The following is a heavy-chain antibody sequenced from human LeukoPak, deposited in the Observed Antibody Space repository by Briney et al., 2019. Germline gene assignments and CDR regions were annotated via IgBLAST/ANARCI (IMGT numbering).Heavy chain of an antibody. CDR1: GFTLSSYS. Sequence: PGRSLRLSCAASGFTLSSYSMNWVRQAPGKGLEWVSYISSSSSTIYYADSVKGRFTISRDNAKNSLYLQMNSLRDEDTAVYYCARERRGYCSSTSCLNWFDPWGQGTLVTVSS. D-gene: IGHD2-2*01. J-gene: IGHJ5*02. CDR3: ARERRGYCSSTSCLNWFDP. V-gene: IGHV3-48*02. CDR2: ISSSSSTI.